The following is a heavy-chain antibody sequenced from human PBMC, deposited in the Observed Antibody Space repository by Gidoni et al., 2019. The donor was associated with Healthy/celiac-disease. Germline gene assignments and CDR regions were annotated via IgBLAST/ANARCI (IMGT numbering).Heavy chain of an antibody. V-gene: IGHV4-59*01. CDR3: ARASMVRGVIVMGWFDP. CDR2: GST. Sequence: GSTNYNPSLKSRVTISVDTSKNQFSLKLSSVTAADTAVYYCARASMVRGVIVMGWFDPWGQGTLVTVSS. J-gene: IGHJ5*02. D-gene: IGHD3-10*01.